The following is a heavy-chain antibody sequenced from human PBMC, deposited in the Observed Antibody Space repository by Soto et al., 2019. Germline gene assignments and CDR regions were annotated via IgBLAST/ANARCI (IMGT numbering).Heavy chain of an antibody. CDR3: TTNTVAGPNDY. Sequence: EVQLVESGGGLVQPGGSLKLSCAASGFIFSGSAMHWVRQASGKGLEWVGRIRNKPNNYATAYAASVNGRFTISRDESKNTTYLQMNSLKTEDTALYYCTTNTVAGPNDYWGQGTLVTVSS. J-gene: IGHJ4*02. CDR1: GFIFSGSA. D-gene: IGHD6-19*01. V-gene: IGHV3-73*02. CDR2: IRNKPNNYAT.